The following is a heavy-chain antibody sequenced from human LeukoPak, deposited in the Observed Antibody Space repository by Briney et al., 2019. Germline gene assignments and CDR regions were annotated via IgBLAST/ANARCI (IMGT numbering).Heavy chain of an antibody. V-gene: IGHV3-48*03. CDR1: GFTFSSYE. J-gene: IGHJ3*02. CDR3: ARESDIDCSSTSCPCFDI. D-gene: IGHD2-2*01. Sequence: PGGSLRLSCAASGFTFSSYEMNWVRQAPGKGLEWVSYISSSGSTIYYADSVQGRFTISRDNAKNSLYLQMNSLRAEDTAVYYCARESDIDCSSTSCPCFDIWGQGTMVTVSS. CDR2: ISSSGSTI.